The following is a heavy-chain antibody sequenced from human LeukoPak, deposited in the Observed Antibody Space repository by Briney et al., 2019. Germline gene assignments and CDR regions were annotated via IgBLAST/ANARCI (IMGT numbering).Heavy chain of an antibody. V-gene: IGHV3-30*02. CDR2: IRYDGSNK. J-gene: IGHJ6*03. CDR1: GFTFSSYG. Sequence: GGSLRLSCAASGFTFSSYGMHWVRQAPGKGLEWVAFIRYDGSNKYYADSEKGRFTISRDNSKNTLYLQMNSLRAEDTAVYYCARGGASEGDYYYYYMDVWGKGTTVTISS. D-gene: IGHD3-16*01. CDR3: ARGGASEGDYYYYYMDV.